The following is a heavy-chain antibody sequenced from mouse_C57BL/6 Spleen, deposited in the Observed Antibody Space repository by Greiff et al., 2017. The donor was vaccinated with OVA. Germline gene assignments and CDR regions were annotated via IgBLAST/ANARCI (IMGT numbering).Heavy chain of an antibody. CDR1: GYTFTSYG. CDR2: IYPRSGNT. CDR3: ARSPSTMVTYFDY. D-gene: IGHD2-2*01. J-gene: IGHJ2*01. Sequence: VKVVESGAELARPGASVKLSCKASGYTFTSYGISWVKQRTGQGLEWIGEIYPRSGNTYYNEKFKGKATLTADKSSSTAYMELRSLTSEDSAVYFCARSPSTMVTYFDYWGQGTTLTVSS. V-gene: IGHV1-81*01.